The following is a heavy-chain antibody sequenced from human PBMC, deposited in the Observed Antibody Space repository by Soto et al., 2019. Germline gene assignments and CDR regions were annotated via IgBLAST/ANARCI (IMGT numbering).Heavy chain of an antibody. J-gene: IGHJ4*02. CDR1: GGIFSSYA. D-gene: IGHD1-26*01. V-gene: IGHV1-69*01. Sequence: QVQLVQSGAEVKKPGSSVKVSCKASGGIFSSYAISWLRQAPGQGLEWMGAVIPILGQAYYAQNFQDRVTITAEESTRTAYLDLISLRSDDTAVYFCARIGAVGAPPGADFWGQGTLVTVSS. CDR2: VIPILGQA. CDR3: ARIGAVGAPPGADF.